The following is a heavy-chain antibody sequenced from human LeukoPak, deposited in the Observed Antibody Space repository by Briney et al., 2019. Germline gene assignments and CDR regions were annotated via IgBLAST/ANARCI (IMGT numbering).Heavy chain of an antibody. V-gene: IGHV3-21*06. CDR1: GFIFSNYG. Sequence: PGGSLRLSCAASGFIFSNYGMSWVRQAPGKGLEWVSSISFSSTHIYYADSIQGRFTISRDNAENSLYLQMNSLRAEDTAVYYCASDDYGDYPRVNAAFDIWGQGTMVTVSS. D-gene: IGHD4-17*01. CDR3: ASDDYGDYPRVNAAFDI. CDR2: ISFSSTHI. J-gene: IGHJ3*02.